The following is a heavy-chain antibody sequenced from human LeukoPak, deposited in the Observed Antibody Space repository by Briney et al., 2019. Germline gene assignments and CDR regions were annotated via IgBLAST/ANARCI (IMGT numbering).Heavy chain of an antibody. CDR3: TTRYYYGSGSYYYYYGMDV. J-gene: IGHJ6*04. D-gene: IGHD3-10*01. CDR2: IKSKTDGGTT. CDR1: GFTFSNAW. Sequence: GGSLRLSCAASGFTFSNAWMSWVRQAPGKGLEWVGRIKSKTDGGTTDYAAPVKGRFTIPRDDSKNTLYLQMNSLKTEDTAVYYCTTRYYYGSGSYYYYYGMDVWGKGTTVTVSS. V-gene: IGHV3-15*01.